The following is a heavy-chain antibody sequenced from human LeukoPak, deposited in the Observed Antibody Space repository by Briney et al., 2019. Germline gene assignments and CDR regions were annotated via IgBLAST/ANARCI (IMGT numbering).Heavy chain of an antibody. CDR1: GYSISSGYY. J-gene: IGHJ4*02. CDR2: IYHSGST. Sequence: SETLSLTCNVSGYSISSGYYWGWIRQPPGKGLEWIGSIYHSGSTYYNPSLKSRVTISVDTSKNQFSLKLSSVTAADTAVYYCARMGQRRQQWLDRKGFDYWGQGTLVTVSS. D-gene: IGHD6-19*01. V-gene: IGHV4-38-2*02. CDR3: ARMGQRRQQWLDRKGFDY.